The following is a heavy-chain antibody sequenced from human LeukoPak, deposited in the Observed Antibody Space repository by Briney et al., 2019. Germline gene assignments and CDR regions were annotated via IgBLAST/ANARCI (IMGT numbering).Heavy chain of an antibody. CDR2: ISSSSSTM. J-gene: IGHJ4*02. CDR3: ARDFRGTGTSFDY. V-gene: IGHV3-48*01. D-gene: IGHD7-27*01. Sequence: GGSLRLSCAASGFTFSSSSMNWVRQAPGKGLEWVSYISSSSSTMYYADSVKGRFTISRDNAKNVLYLQMNSLGAEDTAVYYCARDFRGTGTSFDYWGQGTPVTVSS. CDR1: GFTFSSSS.